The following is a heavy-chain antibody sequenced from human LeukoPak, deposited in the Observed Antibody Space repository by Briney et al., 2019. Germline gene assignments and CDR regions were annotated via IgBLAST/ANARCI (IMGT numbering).Heavy chain of an antibody. V-gene: IGHV1-69*13. CDR3: ASSRGYSYAQPY. D-gene: IGHD5-18*01. CDR2: IVPIFGTA. CDR1: GGTFSSYA. J-gene: IGHJ4*02. Sequence: SVKVSCKASGGTFSSYAISWVRQAPGQGLEWMGGIVPIFGTANYAQKFQGRVTITADESTSTAYMELSSLRSEDTAVYYCASSRGYSYAQPYWGQGTLVTVSS.